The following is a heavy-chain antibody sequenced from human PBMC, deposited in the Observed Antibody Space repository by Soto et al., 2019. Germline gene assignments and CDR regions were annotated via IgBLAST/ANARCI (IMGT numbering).Heavy chain of an antibody. D-gene: IGHD2-2*03. Sequence: QLVQSGAEVKKPGSSVKVSCKASGGTFSKFALSWVRQAPGQGLECMGGIIPISGKANSIPRFQGRVTFAADESTKTAYMELRSLRSDDTAKYYCAMDSPDFYGMYVCGQGTTVTVSS. J-gene: IGHJ6*02. CDR2: IIPISGKA. CDR3: AMDSPDFYGMYV. CDR1: GGTFSKFA. V-gene: IGHV1-69*01.